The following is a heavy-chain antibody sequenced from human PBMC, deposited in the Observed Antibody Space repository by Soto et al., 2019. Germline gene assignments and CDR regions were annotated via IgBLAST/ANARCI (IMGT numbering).Heavy chain of an antibody. CDR2: IYYSGST. D-gene: IGHD5-12*01. CDR1: GGSVSSGSYY. CDR3: EPYSGYDHDQRESYYYYGMDV. V-gene: IGHV4-61*01. Sequence: SETLSLTCTVSGGSVSSGSYYWSWIRQPPGKGLEWIGYIYYSGSTNYNPSLKSRVTISVDTSKKQFSLKLSSVTAADTAVYYCEPYSGYDHDQRESYYYYGMDVWGQGTTVTVSS. J-gene: IGHJ6*02.